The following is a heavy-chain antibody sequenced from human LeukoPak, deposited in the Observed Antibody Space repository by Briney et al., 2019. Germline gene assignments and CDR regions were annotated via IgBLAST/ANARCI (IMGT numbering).Heavy chain of an antibody. CDR1: GFSFSSYW. Sequence: GGSLRLSCEASGFSFSSYWMSWVRQAPGKGLEWVANIKQDGSEKNYVDSVKGRFTIARDNTKNSLYLQMNSLRAEDTALYYCAKERQADFWTEPYFDYWGQGTLVTVSS. CDR2: IKQDGSEK. J-gene: IGHJ4*02. CDR3: AKERQADFWTEPYFDY. V-gene: IGHV3-7*01. D-gene: IGHD3/OR15-3a*01.